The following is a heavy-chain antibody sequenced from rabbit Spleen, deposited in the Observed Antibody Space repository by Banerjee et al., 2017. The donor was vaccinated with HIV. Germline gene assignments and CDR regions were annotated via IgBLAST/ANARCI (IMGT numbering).Heavy chain of an antibody. D-gene: IGHD6-1*01. CDR2: IDPVFGST. J-gene: IGHJ4*01. V-gene: IGHV1S39*01. CDR3: ARDVVGRAGDTYGYGTGLKL. CDR1: RFDFNSGG. Sequence: QEHLVESGGGLVQPGGSLTLSCKASRFDFNSGGVSWVRQAPGKGLEWIGYIDPVFGSTYYATWVNGRFTISKTSSTTVTLQMTSLTVADTVTYFCARDVVGRAGDTYGYGTGLKLWGPGTLVTVS.